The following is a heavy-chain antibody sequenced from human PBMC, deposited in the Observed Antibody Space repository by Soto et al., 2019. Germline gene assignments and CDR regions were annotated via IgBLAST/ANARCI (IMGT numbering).Heavy chain of an antibody. J-gene: IGHJ6*03. CDR3: AMGLVIIPTIRSYYSYYMDV. CDR1: GYILPDYY. Sequence: QEQLVQSGAEVKKPGASVRVSCKASGYILPDYYMHWVRQSPGQGLEWMGIINPGGGTTTYAKNFQGRFTLTWDTPTSSVYMELSSLTPEDTAVYYCAMGLVIIPTIRSYYSYYMDVWGKGTTVTVSS. D-gene: IGHD3-22*01. V-gene: IGHV1-46*03. CDR2: INPGGGTT.